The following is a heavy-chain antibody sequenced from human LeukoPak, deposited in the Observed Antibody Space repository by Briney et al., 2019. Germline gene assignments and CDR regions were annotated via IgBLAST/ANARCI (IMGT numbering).Heavy chain of an antibody. J-gene: IGHJ4*02. CDR1: GFTFSSYD. D-gene: IGHD2-15*01. Sequence: GGSLRLSCAASGFTFSSYDMHWVRHATGKGLEWVSAIGTAGDTYYPGSVKGRFTISRENAKNSLYLQMNSLRAGDTAVYYCARLSRVYCSGGSCPFDYWGQGTLVTVSS. CDR3: ARLSRVYCSGGSCPFDY. V-gene: IGHV3-13*01. CDR2: IGTAGDT.